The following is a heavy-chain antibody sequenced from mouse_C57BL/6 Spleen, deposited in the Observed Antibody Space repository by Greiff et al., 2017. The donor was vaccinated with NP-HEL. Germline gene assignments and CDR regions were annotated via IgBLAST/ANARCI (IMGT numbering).Heavy chain of an antibody. CDR2: IDPEDGDT. Sequence: VQLQQSGAELVKPGASVKLSCTASGFNIKDYYMHWVKQRTEQGLEWIGRIDPEDGDTKYAPKFQGKATITADTSSNTAYLQLSSLTSEDTAVYYCARGGYGNNVVFDYWGQGTTLTVSS. CDR1: GFNIKDYY. D-gene: IGHD2-10*02. J-gene: IGHJ2*01. CDR3: ARGGYGNNVVFDY. V-gene: IGHV14-2*01.